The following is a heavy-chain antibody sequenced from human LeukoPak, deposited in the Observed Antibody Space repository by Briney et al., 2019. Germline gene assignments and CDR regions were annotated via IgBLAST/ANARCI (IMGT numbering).Heavy chain of an antibody. V-gene: IGHV3-7*01. Sequence: GGSLRLSCAVSGFTFSDHWMSWVRQDPRKGLEWVASVNQDGSEKYYVDSVKGRFTISRDNAKNSLYLQMNTLRVEDTAVYCCARGHYGLDYWGQGTLVTVSS. CDR1: GFTFSDHW. J-gene: IGHJ4*02. CDR2: VNQDGSEK. CDR3: ARGHYGLDY. D-gene: IGHD4-17*01.